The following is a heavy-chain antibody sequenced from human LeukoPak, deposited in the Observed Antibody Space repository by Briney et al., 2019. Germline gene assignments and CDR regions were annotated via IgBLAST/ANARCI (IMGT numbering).Heavy chain of an antibody. CDR1: GGSISSGGYY. V-gene: IGHV4-31*03. CDR3: ARAGYYGSGRINWFDP. CDR2: IYYSGST. D-gene: IGHD3-10*01. J-gene: IGHJ5*02. Sequence: SETLSLTCTVSGGSISSGGYYWSWIRQHPGKGLEWIGYIYYSGSTYYNPSLESRVTISVDTSKNQFSLKLSSVTAADTAVYYCARAGYYGSGRINWFDPWGQGTLVTVSS.